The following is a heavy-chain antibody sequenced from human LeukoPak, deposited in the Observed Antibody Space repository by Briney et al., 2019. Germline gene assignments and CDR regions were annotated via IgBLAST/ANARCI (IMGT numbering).Heavy chain of an antibody. CDR3: ARFDGYGVEDY. CDR2: INPNSGGT. CDR1: GYTFTGYY. V-gene: IGHV1-2*02. J-gene: IGHJ4*02. Sequence: RGASVKVSCKASGYTFTGYYMHWVRQAPGQGLEWMGWINPNSGGTNYAQKFQGRVTMTRDTSISTAYMGLSRLRSDDTAVYYYARFDGYGVEDYWGQGTLVTVSS. D-gene: IGHD3-3*01.